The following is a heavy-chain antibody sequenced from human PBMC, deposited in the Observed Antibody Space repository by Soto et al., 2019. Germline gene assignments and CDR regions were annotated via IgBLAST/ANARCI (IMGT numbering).Heavy chain of an antibody. Sequence: QVQLVQSGAEVKKPGSSVTVSCKASGGTFGNSAISWVRQAPGQGLEWMGGIIPIFPTPDYAQKFQGIVXXXXXXXXXXAXXXXXXXXXXXXXXXYCXXXXXXQQLGGNYYYGIDVWGQGTTVTV. D-gene: IGHD3-10*01. V-gene: IGHV1-69*05. CDR2: IIPIFPTP. J-gene: IGHJ6*02. CDR1: GGTFGNSA. CDR3: XXXXXXQQLGGNYYYGIDV.